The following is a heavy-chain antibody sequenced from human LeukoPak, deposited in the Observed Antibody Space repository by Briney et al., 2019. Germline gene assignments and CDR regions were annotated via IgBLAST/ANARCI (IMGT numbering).Heavy chain of an antibody. CDR3: ARDAMGSSSWYRAENAFDI. Sequence: GGSLRLSCAASGFTFSSYWMSWVRQAPGKGLEWVANIKQDGSEKYYVDSVKGRFTISGDNAKNSLYLQMNSLRAEDTAVYYCARDAMGSSSWYRAENAFDIWGQGTMVTVSS. D-gene: IGHD6-13*01. CDR1: GFTFSSYW. V-gene: IGHV3-7*01. J-gene: IGHJ3*02. CDR2: IKQDGSEK.